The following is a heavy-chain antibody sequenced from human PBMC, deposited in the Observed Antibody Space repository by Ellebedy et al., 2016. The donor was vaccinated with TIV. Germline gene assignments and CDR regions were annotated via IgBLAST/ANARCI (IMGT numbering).Heavy chain of an antibody. CDR2: INAGNGNT. Sequence: ASVKVSXKASGYTFTSYAMHWVRQAPGQRLEWMGWINAGNGNTKYSQKFQGRVTITRDTSASTAYMELSSLRSEDTAVYYCARDRYEWPSFYYYYGMDVWGQGTTVTVSS. D-gene: IGHD3-3*01. CDR1: GYTFTSYA. V-gene: IGHV1-3*01. CDR3: ARDRYEWPSFYYYYGMDV. J-gene: IGHJ6*02.